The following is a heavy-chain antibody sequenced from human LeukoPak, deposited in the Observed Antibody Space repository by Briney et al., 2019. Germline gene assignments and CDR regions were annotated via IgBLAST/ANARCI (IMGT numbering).Heavy chain of an antibody. V-gene: IGHV4-59*01. CDR3: AGDWN. J-gene: IGHJ4*02. Sequence: PSETLSLTCTVSNGSMTNNYWSWIRQTPGKGLEWIGYIYSSGSTIYNPSLKSRVTISIDTSKNQFSLKLISVTAEDTAVYYCAGDWNWGQGTLVTVSS. CDR2: IYSSGST. CDR1: NGSMTNNY. D-gene: IGHD3-3*01.